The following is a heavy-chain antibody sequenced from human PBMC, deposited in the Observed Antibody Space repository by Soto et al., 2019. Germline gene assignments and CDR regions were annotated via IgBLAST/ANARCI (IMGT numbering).Heavy chain of an antibody. D-gene: IGHD3-16*01. CDR2: ISWNSGSI. J-gene: IGHJ2*01. CDR1: GFTFDDYA. CDR3: AKDGGSYWYFDL. V-gene: IGHV3-9*01. Sequence: GGSLRLSCAASGFTFDDYAMHWVRQAPGKGLEWVSGISWNSGSIGYADSVKGRFTISRDNAKNSLYLQMNSLRAEDPALYYCAKDGGSYWYFDLWGRGTLVTVSS.